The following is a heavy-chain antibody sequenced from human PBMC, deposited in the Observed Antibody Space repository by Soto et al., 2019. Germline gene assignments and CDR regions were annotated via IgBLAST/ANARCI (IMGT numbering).Heavy chain of an antibody. CDR2: ITPGGGRT. CDR3: ARDKITPGGHFFQFGMDV. V-gene: IGHV1-46*01. CDR1: GYIFLNHC. Sequence: DSLKVPFKAWGYIFLNHCIYGVGHAPGRGFQWMGIITPGGGRTAYAQKFQGRVTFTRDTSATTAYMELSSLRSEDAGLYYCARDKITPGGHFFQFGMDVGGQGTTGTVSS. D-gene: IGHD1-20*01. J-gene: IGHJ6*02.